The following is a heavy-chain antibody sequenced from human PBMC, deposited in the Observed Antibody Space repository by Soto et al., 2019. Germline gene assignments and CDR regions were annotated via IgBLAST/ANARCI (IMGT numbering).Heavy chain of an antibody. CDR1: GYTFTSYA. V-gene: IGHV1-3*01. CDR3: ARESAELAKLYYYYYMDV. J-gene: IGHJ6*03. CDR2: INAGNGNT. Sequence: GASVKVSCKASGYTFTSYAMHWVRQAPGQRLEWMGWINAGNGNTKYSQKFQGRVTITRDTSASTAYMELSSLRSEDTAVYYCARESAELAKLYYYYYMDVWGKGTTVTVSS. D-gene: IGHD1-26*01.